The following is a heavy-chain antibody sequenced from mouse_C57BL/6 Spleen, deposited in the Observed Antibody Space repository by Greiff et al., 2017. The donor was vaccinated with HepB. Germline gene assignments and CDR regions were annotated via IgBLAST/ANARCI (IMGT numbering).Heavy chain of an antibody. D-gene: IGHD1-1*01. Sequence: QVQLQQSGAELVKPGASVKISCKASGYAFSSYWMNWVKQRPGKGLEWIGQIYPGDGDTNYNGKFKGKATLTADKSSSTAYMQLSSLTAEVSAVYFCAAGFLLLRYYWGQGTSVTVSS. J-gene: IGHJ4*01. V-gene: IGHV1-80*01. CDR3: AAGFLLLRYY. CDR2: IYPGDGDT. CDR1: GYAFSSYW.